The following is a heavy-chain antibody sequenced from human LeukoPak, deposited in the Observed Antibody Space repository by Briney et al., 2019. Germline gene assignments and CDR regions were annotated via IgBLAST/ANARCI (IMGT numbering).Heavy chain of an antibody. D-gene: IGHD3-22*01. CDR1: GFIFSTYG. J-gene: IGHJ4*02. Sequence: GGSLRLSCAASGFIFSTYGMHWVRQAPGKVLEWVASISYDGSRKNYADSVKGRFTISRDNSKNTLFLQMSSLKVEDTAVYYCAKKLIGNVDYFDYWGQGTLVTVSS. CDR2: ISYDGSRK. CDR3: AKKLIGNVDYFDY. V-gene: IGHV3-30*02.